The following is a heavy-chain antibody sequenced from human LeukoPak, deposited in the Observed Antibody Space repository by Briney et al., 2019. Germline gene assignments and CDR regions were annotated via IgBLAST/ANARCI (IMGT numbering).Heavy chain of an antibody. V-gene: IGHV4-59*01. CDR2: IYYSGSP. Sequence: PSETLSLTCTVSGGSISSYYWSWIRQPPGKGLEWIGYIYYSGSPNYNPSLKSRVTISVDTSKNQFSLKLSSVTAADTAVYYCARAPHYGEGNWYFDLWGRGTLVTVSS. J-gene: IGHJ2*01. CDR3: ARAPHYGEGNWYFDL. CDR1: GGSISSYY. D-gene: IGHD4-17*01.